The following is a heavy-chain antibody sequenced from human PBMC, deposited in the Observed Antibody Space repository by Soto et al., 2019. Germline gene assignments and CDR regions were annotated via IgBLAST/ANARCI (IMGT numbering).Heavy chain of an antibody. CDR3: ARVGRGSISARRVRDY. J-gene: IGHJ4*02. Sequence: QVQLQQWGAGLLKPSETLSLTCAVYGGAFSGYYWCWIRLPPGTGLEWIGEINHSGSNNYNPSLKGRVTISVDTSKNPCSLKLSSVTAADTAVYYCARVGRGSISARRVRDYWGKGTLVTVSS. CDR1: GGAFSGYY. D-gene: IGHD6-6*01. V-gene: IGHV4-34*01. CDR2: INHSGSN.